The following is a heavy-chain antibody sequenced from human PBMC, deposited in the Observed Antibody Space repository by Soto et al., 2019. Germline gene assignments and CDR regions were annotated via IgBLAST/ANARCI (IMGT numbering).Heavy chain of an antibody. CDR3: AREDDYGYRYINYGLDV. V-gene: IGHV3-30*04. J-gene: IGHJ6*02. CDR2: ISFDGTKK. D-gene: IGHD4-17*01. CDR1: GFTFNIYA. Sequence: GGSLRLSCAASGFTFNIYALHWVRQAPGKGLEWVAFISFDGTKKYYSDSGKGRFTISRDNLKNTLYLQMNNLRVEDAALYFCAREDDYGYRYINYGLDVWGQGTTVTVSS.